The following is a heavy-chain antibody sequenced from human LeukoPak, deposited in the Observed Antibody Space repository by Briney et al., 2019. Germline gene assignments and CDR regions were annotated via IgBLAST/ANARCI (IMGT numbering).Heavy chain of an antibody. CDR2: IYYSGST. Sequence: SETLSLTCTVSGASLSSGSYYWGWIRQPPGKGLEWIGSIYYSGSTYYNPSLKSRVTISVDTSKNQFSLKLSSVTAADTAVYYCARVDYYSSVGKDYFDYWGQGTLVTVSS. CDR1: GASLSSGSYY. D-gene: IGHD6-19*01. V-gene: IGHV4-39*01. J-gene: IGHJ4*02. CDR3: ARVDYYSSVGKDYFDY.